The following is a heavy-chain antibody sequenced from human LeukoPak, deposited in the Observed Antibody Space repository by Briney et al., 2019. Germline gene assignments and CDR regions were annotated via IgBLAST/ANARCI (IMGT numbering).Heavy chain of an antibody. CDR2: ISSSGSTI. J-gene: IGHJ4*02. Sequence: GGSLRLSCAASGFTFSSYEMNWVRQAPGKGLEWVSYISSSGSTIYYADSVKGRFTISRDNAKNSLYLQMNSLRAEDTAVYYCAREVWCGDEVWGQGTLVTVSS. CDR1: GFTFSSYE. D-gene: IGHD3-10*01. V-gene: IGHV3-48*03. CDR3: AREVWCGDEV.